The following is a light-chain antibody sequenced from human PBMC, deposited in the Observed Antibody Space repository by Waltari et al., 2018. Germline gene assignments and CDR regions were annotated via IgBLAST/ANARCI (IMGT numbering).Light chain of an antibody. Sequence: QSALTQPASVSGSPGPSITISCTGTSRDVGGYNYFSWYQQHPGKAPKLMIYDVSKRPSGVSNRFSGSKSGNTASLTISGLQAEDEADYYCCSYAGSSTLYVFGTGTKVTVL. V-gene: IGLV2-23*02. J-gene: IGLJ1*01. CDR3: CSYAGSSTLYV. CDR2: DVS. CDR1: SRDVGGYNY.